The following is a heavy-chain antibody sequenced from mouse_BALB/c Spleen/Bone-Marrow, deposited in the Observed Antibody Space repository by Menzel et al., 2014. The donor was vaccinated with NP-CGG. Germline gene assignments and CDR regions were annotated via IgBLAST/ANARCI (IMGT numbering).Heavy chain of an antibody. Sequence: VQLQQSGPELVKPGASVKISCKASGYAFSSSWMNWVKQRPGQGLEWIGRIYPGDGDTNYNEKFKGKATLTADKSSSTAYMQPSSLTSVDSAVYFCARSDGYRAMDYWGQGTSVTVSS. J-gene: IGHJ4*01. CDR3: ARSDGYRAMDY. CDR2: IYPGDGDT. V-gene: IGHV1-82*01. CDR1: GYAFSSSW. D-gene: IGHD2-3*01.